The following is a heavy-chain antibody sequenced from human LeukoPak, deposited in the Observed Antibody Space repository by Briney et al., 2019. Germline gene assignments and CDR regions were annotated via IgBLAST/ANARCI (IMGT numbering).Heavy chain of an antibody. CDR2: ISYDGSIK. V-gene: IGHV3-30*18. CDR1: GFTFSSYG. CDR3: AKLPLTAWAGPFDY. J-gene: IGHJ4*02. Sequence: GGSLRLSCAASGFTFSSYGMHWVRQAPGKGLEWVAVISYDGSIKYYADSVKGRFTISRDNSKNTLYLQMNSLRAEDTVVYYCAKLPLTAWAGPFDYWGQGTLVTVSS.